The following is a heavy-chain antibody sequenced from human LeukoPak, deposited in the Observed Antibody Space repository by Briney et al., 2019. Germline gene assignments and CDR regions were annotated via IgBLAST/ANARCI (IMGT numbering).Heavy chain of an antibody. D-gene: IGHD1-26*01. CDR2: ISGSGGST. V-gene: IGHV3-23*01. CDR1: GFTFSSYA. CDR3: AKDLQYSGSPPTFDY. J-gene: IGHJ4*02. Sequence: GGSLRLSCAASGFTFSSYAMSWVRQAPGKGLEWVSAISGSGGSTYYADSVKGRFTISRDNSKNTLYLQMNSLRAEDTAVYYCAKDLQYSGSPPTFDYWGQGTLVTVSS.